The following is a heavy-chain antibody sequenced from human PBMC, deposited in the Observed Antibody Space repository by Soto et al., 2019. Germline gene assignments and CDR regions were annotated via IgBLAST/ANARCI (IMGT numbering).Heavy chain of an antibody. V-gene: IGHV2-5*02. CDR3: ANRPYSGTWHDAYDI. J-gene: IGHJ3*02. CDR2: IYWDDDK. CDR1: GFSLSARGVG. Sequence: QITLKESGPTLVKPTETLTLTCTFSGFSLSARGVGVGWIRQPPGKALEWLATIYWDDDKRYSPSLRTTFTITKDTSKNQVVLTMTNMDPVETATYFCANRPYSGTWHDAYDIWGPGIMVTVSS. D-gene: IGHD1-26*01.